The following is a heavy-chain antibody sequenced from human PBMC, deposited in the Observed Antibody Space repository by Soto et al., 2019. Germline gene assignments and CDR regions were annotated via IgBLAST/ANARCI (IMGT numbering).Heavy chain of an antibody. CDR3: ARVQLYYDFWSGYYTWPRGWFDP. D-gene: IGHD3-3*01. CDR2: INHSGST. CDR1: GGSFSGYY. J-gene: IGHJ5*02. V-gene: IGHV4-34*01. Sequence: LSLTCAVYGGSFSGYYWSWIRQPPGKGLEWIGEINHSGSTNYNPSLKSRVTISVDTSKNQFSLKLSSVTAADTAVYYCARVQLYYDFWSGYYTWPRGWFDPWGQGTLVTVSS.